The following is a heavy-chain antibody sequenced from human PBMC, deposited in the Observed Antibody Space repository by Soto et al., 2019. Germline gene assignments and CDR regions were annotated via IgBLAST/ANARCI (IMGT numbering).Heavy chain of an antibody. CDR1: GGSISSGDYY. V-gene: IGHV4-30-4*01. CDR2: IYYSGST. CDR3: ARGPNDSSGYELDY. D-gene: IGHD3-22*01. Sequence: SEILSLTCTVSGGSISSGDYYWSWIRQPPGKGLEWIGYIYYSGSTYYNPSLKSRVTISVDTSKNQFSLKLSSVTAADTAVYYCARGPNDSSGYELDYWGQGTLVTVS. J-gene: IGHJ4*02.